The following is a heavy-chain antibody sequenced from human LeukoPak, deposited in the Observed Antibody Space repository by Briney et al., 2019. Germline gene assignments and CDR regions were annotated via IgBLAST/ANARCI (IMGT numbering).Heavy chain of an antibody. V-gene: IGHV1-69*13. CDR3: ARRYCSGGSCYSPYYYYYYGMDV. CDR1: GGTFSSYA. Sequence: SVKVSCKASGGTFSSYAISWVRQAPGQGLEWMGGIIPIFGTANYAQKFQGRVTITADESTSTAYMELSSLRSEDTAVYYCARRYCSGGSCYSPYYYYYYGMDVWGQGTTVTVSS. D-gene: IGHD2-15*01. CDR2: IIPIFGTA. J-gene: IGHJ6*02.